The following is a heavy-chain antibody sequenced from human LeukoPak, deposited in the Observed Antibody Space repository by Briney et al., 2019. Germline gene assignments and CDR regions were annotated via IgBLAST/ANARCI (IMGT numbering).Heavy chain of an antibody. CDR2: INPNSGGT. D-gene: IGHD3-22*01. CDR3: AREEYYYDSSDIGGYFDY. CDR1: GYTFTGYY. Sequence: ASVKVSCKASGYTFTGYYMHWVRQAPGQGLEWMGWINPNSGGTNYAQKFQGWVTMTRDTSISTAYMELSRLRSEDTAVYYCAREEYYYDSSDIGGYFDYWGQGTLVTVSS. J-gene: IGHJ4*02. V-gene: IGHV1-2*04.